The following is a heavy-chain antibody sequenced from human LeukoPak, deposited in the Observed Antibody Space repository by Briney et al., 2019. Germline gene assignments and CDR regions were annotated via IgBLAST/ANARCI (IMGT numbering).Heavy chain of an antibody. CDR3: VRDLYSSGWTDAFDI. CDR1: GYTFTGYY. Sequence: ASVKVSCEASGYTFTGYYMHWVRQAPGQGLEWMGWINPNSGDTNYSQKFQGRVSMTRDTSINTAYMELSRLTSDDTAVYYCVRDLYSSGWTDAFDIWGQGTMVTVSS. D-gene: IGHD6-19*01. CDR2: INPNSGDT. V-gene: IGHV1-2*02. J-gene: IGHJ3*02.